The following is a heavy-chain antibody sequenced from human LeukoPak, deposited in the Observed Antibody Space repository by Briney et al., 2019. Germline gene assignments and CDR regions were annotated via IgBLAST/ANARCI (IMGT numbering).Heavy chain of an antibody. Sequence: SETLSLTCTVSGGSISGHYWSWIRQPPGKGLEWIGYMYYSGSANYNPSLKSRVTISVDTSKNQFSLKLSSVTAADTALYYCARHFTYYYDSSGYPRDAFDIWGQGTMVTVSS. V-gene: IGHV4-59*08. CDR3: ARHFTYYYDSSGYPRDAFDI. CDR2: MYYSGSA. D-gene: IGHD3-22*01. CDR1: GGSISGHY. J-gene: IGHJ3*02.